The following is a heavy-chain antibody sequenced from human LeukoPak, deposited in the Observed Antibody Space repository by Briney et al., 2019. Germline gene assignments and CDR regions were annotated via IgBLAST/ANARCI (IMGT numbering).Heavy chain of an antibody. J-gene: IGHJ3*02. Sequence: PSETLSLTCTVSGGSISTSNYYWGWIRQPPGKGLEWIGSIYYSGSTNYNPSLKSRVTISVDTSKNQFSLKLSSVTAADTAVYYCAGGIAAARDAFDIWGQGTMVTVSP. CDR3: AGGIAAARDAFDI. CDR1: GGSISTSNYY. V-gene: IGHV4-39*07. D-gene: IGHD6-13*01. CDR2: IYYSGST.